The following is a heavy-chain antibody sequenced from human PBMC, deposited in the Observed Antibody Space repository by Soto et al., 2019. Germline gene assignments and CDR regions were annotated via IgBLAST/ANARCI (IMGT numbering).Heavy chain of an antibody. J-gene: IGHJ4*02. D-gene: IGHD6-19*01. CDR1: GFSLSATGVG. V-gene: IGHV2-5*02. CDR3: AHRQSSGWNYLDY. Sequence: QITLKESGPTLVKPTQTLTLTCTFSGFSLSATGVGVGWVRQPPGKALEWLGIIYWDDDKRFSPSLTSRLTLTKDSSKKQVVLTMTNMDPVDKATYYGAHRQSSGWNYLDYWGQGTLVTVSS. CDR2: IYWDDDK.